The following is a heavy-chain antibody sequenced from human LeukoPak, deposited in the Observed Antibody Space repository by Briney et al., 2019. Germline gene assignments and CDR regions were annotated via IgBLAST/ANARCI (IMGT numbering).Heavy chain of an antibody. CDR3: ASLGGSGWYTYDY. Sequence: GGSLRLSCAASGFTFSSYAMHWVRQAPGKGLEWVAVISYDGSNKYYADSVKGRFTISRDNSKNTLYLQMNSLRAEDTAVYYCASLGGSGWYTYDYWGQGTLVTVSS. CDR2: ISYDGSNK. V-gene: IGHV3-30-3*01. CDR1: GFTFSSYA. J-gene: IGHJ4*02. D-gene: IGHD6-19*01.